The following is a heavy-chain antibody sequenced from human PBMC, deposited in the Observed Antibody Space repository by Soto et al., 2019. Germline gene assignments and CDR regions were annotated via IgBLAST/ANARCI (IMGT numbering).Heavy chain of an antibody. CDR2: ISGSDGRT. CDR3: AKGVSQYQPLALFDY. CDR1: GFTFSSYA. D-gene: IGHD3-10*01. J-gene: IGHJ4*02. V-gene: IGHV3-23*01. Sequence: EVQLLESGGGLVRPGGSLRLSCAASGFTFSSYAMSWVSQAPGKGLEWVSTISGSDGRTYSTDSVKGRFTISRDNSRNTAYLQMNSLRVEDTAVHYCAKGVSQYQPLALFDYWGRGNLVTVSS.